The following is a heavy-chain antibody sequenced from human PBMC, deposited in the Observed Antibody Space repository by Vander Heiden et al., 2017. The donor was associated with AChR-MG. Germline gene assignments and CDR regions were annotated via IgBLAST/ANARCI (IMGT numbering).Heavy chain of an antibody. D-gene: IGHD6-19*01. J-gene: IGHJ6*03. CDR3: ARVGSPGYMDV. Sequence: EVQLVESGGGLVQPGGSLRLSCAASGFTFSSYAMNWVRQAPGKGLEWVSYISSSGSTIYYADSVKGRFTISRDNAKNSLYLQMNSLRAEDTAVYYCARVGSPGYMDVWGKGTTVTVSS. CDR2: ISSSGSTI. V-gene: IGHV3-48*03. CDR1: GFTFSSYA.